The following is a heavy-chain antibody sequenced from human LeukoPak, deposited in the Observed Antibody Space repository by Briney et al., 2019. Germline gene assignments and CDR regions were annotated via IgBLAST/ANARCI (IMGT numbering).Heavy chain of an antibody. CDR2: ISAYNGNT. J-gene: IGHJ4*02. CDR3: AREGFYGSGSYQRYYFDY. Sequence: ASVQVSCQASGYTFTSYGISWVRQAPGQGLEWMGWISAYNGNTNYAQRLQGRVTMTTDTSTSTAYMELRSLRSDDTAVYYCAREGFYGSGSYQRYYFDYWGQGTLVTVSS. CDR1: GYTFTSYG. D-gene: IGHD3-10*01. V-gene: IGHV1-18*04.